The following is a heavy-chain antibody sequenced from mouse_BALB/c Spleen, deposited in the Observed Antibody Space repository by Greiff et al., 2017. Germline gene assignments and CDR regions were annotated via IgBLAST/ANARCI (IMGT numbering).Heavy chain of an antibody. CDR3: AGGTGTGYFDY. CDR1: GYTFSSYW. V-gene: IGHV1-9*01. Sequence: QVQLQQSGAELMKPGASVKISCKATGYTFSSYWIEWVKQRPGHGLEWIGEILPGSGSTNYNEKFKGKATFTADTSSNTAYMQLSSLTSEDSAVYYCAGGTGTGYFDYWGQGTTLTVSS. CDR2: ILPGSGST. J-gene: IGHJ2*01. D-gene: IGHD4-1*01.